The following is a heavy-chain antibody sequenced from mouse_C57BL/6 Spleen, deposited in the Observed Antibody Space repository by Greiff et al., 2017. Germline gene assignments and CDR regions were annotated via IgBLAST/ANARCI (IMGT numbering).Heavy chain of an antibody. Sequence: VQLQQSGAELVKPGASVKMSCKASGYTFTTYPIEWMKQNHGKSLEWIGNFHPYNNDTKYNEKFKGKATLTVEKSSSTVYLELSRLTSDDSAVYYCAIITTVVATGYFDVWGTGTTVTVSS. CDR2: FHPYNNDT. D-gene: IGHD1-1*01. CDR3: AIITTVVATGYFDV. J-gene: IGHJ1*03. CDR1: GYTFTTYP. V-gene: IGHV1-47*01.